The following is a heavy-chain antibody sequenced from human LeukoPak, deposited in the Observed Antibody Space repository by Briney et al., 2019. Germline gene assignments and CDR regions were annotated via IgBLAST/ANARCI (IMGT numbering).Heavy chain of an antibody. V-gene: IGHV4-34*01. CDR3: TITTGTTLGLMDY. CDR2: INHSGST. CDR1: GGSFSGYY. Sequence: PSETLSLTCAVYGGSFSGYYWRWIRQPPGKGLEWIGEINHSGSTNYNPSLKSRVTISVDTSKNQLSLKMSSVTAADTAVYYCTITTGTTLGLMDYWGQRTLVTVSS. D-gene: IGHD1-1*01. J-gene: IGHJ4*02.